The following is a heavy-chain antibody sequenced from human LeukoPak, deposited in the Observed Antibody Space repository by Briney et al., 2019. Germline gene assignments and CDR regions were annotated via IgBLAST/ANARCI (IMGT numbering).Heavy chain of an antibody. CDR3: ARSLWPEDY. Sequence: GGSLRLSCEASGFAFSSHWASWVRQAPGKGLEWVANINQDGNSQNYVDSVRGRFIISKDNAKNSVYLQMNSLRAEDTAVYYCARSLWPEDYWGQGILVTVSS. V-gene: IGHV3-7*01. J-gene: IGHJ4*02. CDR2: INQDGNSQ. D-gene: IGHD2-21*01. CDR1: GFAFSSHW.